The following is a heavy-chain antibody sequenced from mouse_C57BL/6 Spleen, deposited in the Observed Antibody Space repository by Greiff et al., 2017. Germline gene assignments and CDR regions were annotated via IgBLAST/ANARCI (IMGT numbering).Heavy chain of an antibody. Sequence: VQLQQSGPELVKPGASVKMSCKASGYTFTDYNMHWVKQSHGKSLEWIGYINPNNGGTSYNQKFKGKATLTVNKSSSTAYMELRRLKSEESAVYSCAKEGKKTVYDDYDEDYFDYWGQGTTLTVAS. J-gene: IGHJ2*01. V-gene: IGHV1-22*01. CDR1: GYTFTDYN. CDR3: AKEGKKTVYDDYDEDYFDY. D-gene: IGHD2-4*01. CDR2: INPNNGGT.